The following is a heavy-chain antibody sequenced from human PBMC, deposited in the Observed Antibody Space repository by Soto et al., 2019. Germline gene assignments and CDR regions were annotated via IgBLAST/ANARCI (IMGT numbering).Heavy chain of an antibody. CDR3: VTMKRARLDS. J-gene: IGHJ4*02. D-gene: IGHD6-25*01. CDR2: INPILDST. CDR1: GIMSSGYG. V-gene: IGHV1-69*09. Sequence: QEQVVQSGPAMKEPGSSVKVSCRASGIMSSGYGFSWVRQAPGQGLEWVGMINPILDSTHYAQNLQGRVSLSVNKSRDTAYLEVTSPRLEDTAIYFCVTMKRARLDSWGRGTVVTVSS.